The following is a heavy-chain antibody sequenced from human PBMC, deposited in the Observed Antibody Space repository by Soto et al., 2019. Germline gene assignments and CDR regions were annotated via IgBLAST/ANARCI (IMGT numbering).Heavy chain of an antibody. V-gene: IGHV3-15*07. CDR1: VFTFSNAW. D-gene: IGHD6-19*01. CDR2: IKSKTDGGTT. J-gene: IGHJ6*02. Sequence: GGSLRLSCAASVFTFSNAWMNWVRQAPGKGLEWVGRIKSKTDGGTTDYAAPVKGRFTISRDDSKNTLYLQMNSLKTEDTAVYYCTTVAVAGDYYYYGMDVWGQGTTVTVSS. CDR3: TTVAVAGDYYYYGMDV.